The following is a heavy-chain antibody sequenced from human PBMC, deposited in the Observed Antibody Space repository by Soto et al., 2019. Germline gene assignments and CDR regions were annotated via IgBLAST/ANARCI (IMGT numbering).Heavy chain of an antibody. V-gene: IGHV1-18*01. J-gene: IGHJ4*02. D-gene: IGHD3-3*01. CDR3: ASTPPTYYDFWSGSAQFDY. Sequence: QVQLVQSGAEVKKPGASVKVSCKASGYTFTSYGISWVRQAPGQGLEWMGWISAYNGNTNYAQKLQGRVTITTDTSTSTAYMELRSLRSDDTAVYYCASTPPTYYDFWSGSAQFDYWVQGTMVTVSS. CDR2: ISAYNGNT. CDR1: GYTFTSYG.